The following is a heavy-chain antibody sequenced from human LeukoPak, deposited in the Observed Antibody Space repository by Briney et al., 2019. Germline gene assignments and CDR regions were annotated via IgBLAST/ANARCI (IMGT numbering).Heavy chain of an antibody. CDR2: ISSSSSYI. CDR1: GFTFSSYS. V-gene: IGHV3-21*01. CDR3: ARDIRITIFGGYFDY. Sequence: PGGSLRLSCAASGFTFSSYSMNRVRQAPGKGLEWVSSISSSSSYIYYADSVKGRFTISRDNSKNSLYLQMNSLRAEDTAVYYCARDIRITIFGGYFDYWGQGTLVTVSS. J-gene: IGHJ4*02. D-gene: IGHD3-3*01.